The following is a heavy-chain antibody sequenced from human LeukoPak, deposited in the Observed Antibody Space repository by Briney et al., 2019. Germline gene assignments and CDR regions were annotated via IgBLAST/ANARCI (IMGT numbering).Heavy chain of an antibody. CDR3: ARGLVAAAGLYYYYYYMDV. Sequence: SETLSLTCAVYGGSFSGYYWSWIRQPPGKGLEWIGEINHSGSTNYNPSLKNRVTISVDTSKNQFSLKLSSVTAADTAVYYCARGLVAAAGLYYYYYYMDVWGKGTTVTVSS. V-gene: IGHV4-34*01. CDR1: GGSFSGYY. CDR2: INHSGST. D-gene: IGHD6-13*01. J-gene: IGHJ6*03.